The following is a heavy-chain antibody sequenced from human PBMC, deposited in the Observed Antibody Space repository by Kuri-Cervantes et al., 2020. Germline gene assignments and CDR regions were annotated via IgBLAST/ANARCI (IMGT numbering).Heavy chain of an antibody. D-gene: IGHD3-9*01. CDR3: ARFDWLIFDSSHAVDAFDI. Sequence: GESLKISCAASGFTFSSYSMNWVRQAPGKGLEWVSSISSSRSYIYYADSVKGRFTISRDNAKNSLYLQMNSLRSDDTAVYYCARFDWLIFDSSHAVDAFDIWGQGTMVTVSS. CDR2: ISSSRSYI. V-gene: IGHV3-21*04. CDR1: GFTFSSYS. J-gene: IGHJ3*02.